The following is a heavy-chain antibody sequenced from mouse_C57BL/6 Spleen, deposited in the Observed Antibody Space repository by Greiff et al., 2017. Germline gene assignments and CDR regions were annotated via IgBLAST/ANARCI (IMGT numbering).Heavy chain of an antibody. J-gene: IGHJ2*01. Sequence: EVQVVESGEGLVKPGGSLKLSCAASGFTFSSYAMSWVRQTPEKRLEWVAYISSGGDYIYYADTVKGRFTSSRDNARNTLYLQLSSLKSEDTAMYYCTRENFYFDYWGQGITLSVSA. CDR3: TRENFYFDY. CDR1: GFTFSSYA. CDR2: ISSGGDYI. V-gene: IGHV5-9-1*02.